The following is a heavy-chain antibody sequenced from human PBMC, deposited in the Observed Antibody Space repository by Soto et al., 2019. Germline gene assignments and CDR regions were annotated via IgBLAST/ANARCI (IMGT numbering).Heavy chain of an antibody. J-gene: IGHJ6*02. D-gene: IGHD4-17*01. CDR2: IGSNGADK. Sequence: GGSLRLSCAASGITFSTYAMSWVRRAPGKGLEWASTIGSNGADKQYADFVKGRFTVSRDSSKSTLSLQMNSLRAEDTAVYYCAADYLRHNSLNGYYYSYGMDIWGQGTTVTVSS. V-gene: IGHV3-23*01. CDR3: AADYLRHNSLNGYYYSYGMDI. CDR1: GITFSTYA.